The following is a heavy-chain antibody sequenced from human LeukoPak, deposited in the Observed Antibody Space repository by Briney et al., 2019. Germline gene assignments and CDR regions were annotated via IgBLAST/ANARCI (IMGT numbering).Heavy chain of an antibody. V-gene: IGHV1-18*01. CDR1: GYTFISYG. Sequence: GASVKVSCKASGYTFISYGISWVRQAPGQGLEWMGWISAYNGDTNYAQKLQGRVTMTTDTSTSTAYMELRSLRSDDTAVYYCARGPGRPNSYYYYMDVWGKGTTVTISS. J-gene: IGHJ6*03. D-gene: IGHD3-10*01. CDR2: ISAYNGDT. CDR3: ARGPGRPNSYYYYMDV.